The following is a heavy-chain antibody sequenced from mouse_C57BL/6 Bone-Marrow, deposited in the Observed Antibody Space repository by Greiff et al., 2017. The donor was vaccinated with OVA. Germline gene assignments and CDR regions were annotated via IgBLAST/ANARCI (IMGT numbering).Heavy chain of an antibody. CDR3: VSPGGAMDY. V-gene: IGHV10-1*01. CDR2: IRSKSNNYAT. J-gene: IGHJ4*01. CDR1: GFSFNTYA. Sequence: EVHLVESGGGLVQPKGSLKLSCAASGFSFNTYAMNWVRQAPGKGLEWVARIRSKSNNYATYYADSVKDRFTISRDDSESMLYLQMNNLKTEDTAMYYCVSPGGAMDYWGQGTSVTVSS.